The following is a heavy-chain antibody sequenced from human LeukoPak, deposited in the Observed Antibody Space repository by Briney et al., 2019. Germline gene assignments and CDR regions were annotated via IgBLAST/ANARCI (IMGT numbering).Heavy chain of an antibody. CDR3: AKGTAMVEPDAFDI. CDR1: GFTFSSYS. J-gene: IGHJ3*02. CDR2: ISSSSSYI. Sequence: PGGSLRLSCAASGFTFSSYSMNWVRQAPGKGLEWVSSISSSSSYIYYADSVKGRFTISRDNAKNSLYLQMNSLRAEDTAVYYCAKGTAMVEPDAFDIWGQGTMVTVSS. V-gene: IGHV3-21*01. D-gene: IGHD5-18*01.